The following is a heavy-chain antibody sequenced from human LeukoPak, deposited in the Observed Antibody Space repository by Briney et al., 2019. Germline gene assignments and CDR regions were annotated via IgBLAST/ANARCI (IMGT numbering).Heavy chain of an antibody. D-gene: IGHD3-22*01. CDR3: ARDRSNYYDSRLDY. V-gene: IGHV3-30*02. CDR1: GFTFRNHG. J-gene: IGHJ4*02. CDR2: IRYDGSDK. Sequence: GGSLRLSCAASGFTFRNHGMHWVRQAPGKGLEWVAFIRYDGSDKYYADSVKGRFTISRDNAKNSLYLQMNSLRAEDTAVYYCARDRSNYYDSRLDYWGQGTLVTVSS.